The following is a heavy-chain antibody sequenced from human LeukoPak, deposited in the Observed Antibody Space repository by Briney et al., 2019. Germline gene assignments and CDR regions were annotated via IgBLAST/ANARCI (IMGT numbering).Heavy chain of an antibody. J-gene: IGHJ2*01. D-gene: IGHD3-22*01. CDR2: INQDGSEM. CDR1: GLTFRNYW. Sequence: GGSLRLSCAPSGLTFRNYWVSGVRQAPGKGLEGLANINQDGSEMYSLDSVKGRFTISRDNGKNSLYLQINSLRADDTAVYYCARDQGSMIVVRTPNWYFDLWGRGTLVTVSS. CDR3: ARDQGSMIVVRTPNWYFDL. V-gene: IGHV3-7*01.